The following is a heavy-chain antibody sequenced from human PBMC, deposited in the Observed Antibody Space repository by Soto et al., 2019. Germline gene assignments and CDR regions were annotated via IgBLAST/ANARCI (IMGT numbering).Heavy chain of an antibody. CDR1: GFTFSTYG. Sequence: QVQLGESGGGVGQPGWSLRLSCAASGFTFSTYGMHWVRQAPGKGLEWVAVIWYDGSNKYYADSVKGRFTISRDNSKNTLYLQMNSLIAEDTAVYYCARDGSGSTHQFDYWGQGTLVTVSS. V-gene: IGHV3-33*01. J-gene: IGHJ4*02. D-gene: IGHD3-3*01. CDR3: ARDGSGSTHQFDY. CDR2: IWYDGSNK.